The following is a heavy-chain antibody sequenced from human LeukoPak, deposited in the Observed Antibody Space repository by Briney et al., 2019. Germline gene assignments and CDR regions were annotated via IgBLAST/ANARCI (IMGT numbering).Heavy chain of an antibody. CDR1: GYTYTGYY. J-gene: IGHJ4*02. Sequence: ASVKVPCKASGYTYTGYYMHWVRQAPGQGLEWMGWINPNSGGTNYAQKFQGRVTMTRDTSISTAYMELSRLRSDDTAVYYCARSDARLPCPDYWGQGTLVTVSS. CDR2: INPNSGGT. V-gene: IGHV1-2*02. CDR3: ARSDARLPCPDY.